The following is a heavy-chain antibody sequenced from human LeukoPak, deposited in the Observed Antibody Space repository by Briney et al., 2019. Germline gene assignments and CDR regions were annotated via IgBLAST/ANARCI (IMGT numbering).Heavy chain of an antibody. J-gene: IGHJ4*02. CDR2: IKPDGSAE. D-gene: IGHD2-15*01. CDR3: ARANNSSWHN. CDR1: GFPFSSNW. V-gene: IGHV3-7*01. Sequence: GSLRLSCATSGFPFSSNWMSWVRHAPGRGLEWVANIKPDGSAEYYAASVKGRFTVSRDNAKNSLYLQMTSLRVEDTAIHYCARANNSSWHNWGQGALVTVSS.